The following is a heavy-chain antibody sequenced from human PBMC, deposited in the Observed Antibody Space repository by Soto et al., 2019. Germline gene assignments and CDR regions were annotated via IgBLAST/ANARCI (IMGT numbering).Heavy chain of an antibody. J-gene: IGHJ6*02. CDR2: IYHSGST. CDR1: GGSISSSNW. D-gene: IGHD1-26*01. Sequence: QVQLQESGPGLVKPSGTLSLTCAVSGGSISSSNWWSWVRQPPGKGLEWIGEIYHSGSTNYNPSLKSRVTISVDKSQNQFSLKLSSVTAADTAVYYCTRENVWVYGMDVWGQGTTVTVSS. CDR3: TRENVWVYGMDV. V-gene: IGHV4-4*02.